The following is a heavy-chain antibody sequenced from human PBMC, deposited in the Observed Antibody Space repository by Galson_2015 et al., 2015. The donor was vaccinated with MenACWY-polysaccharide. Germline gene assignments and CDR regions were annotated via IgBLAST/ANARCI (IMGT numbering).Heavy chain of an antibody. V-gene: IGHV3-23*01. Sequence: SLRLSCAASGFTFNTYAMSWLRQTPEKGLEWVSAISSSGYNTYYAESVKGRFAISRDNSKKMLYLELNSLRAEDTATYYRAIGVKGGGPEFWGQGTLVAVSS. CDR1: GFTFNTYA. CDR3: AIGVKGGGPEF. J-gene: IGHJ4*02. D-gene: IGHD3-16*01. CDR2: ISSSGYNT.